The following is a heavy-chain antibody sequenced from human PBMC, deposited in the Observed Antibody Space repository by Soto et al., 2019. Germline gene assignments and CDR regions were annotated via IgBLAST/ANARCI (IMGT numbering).Heavy chain of an antibody. J-gene: IGHJ3*02. CDR3: ANSPLTGYYYPAIFVPRDAFDI. CDR1: GFTFSGSA. CDR2: IRSKANNYAT. D-gene: IGHD3-9*01. Sequence: GGSLRLSCAASGFTFSGSAIHWVRQASGKGLEWVGRIRSKANNYATAYAASVKGRFTISRDNSKNTPYLQMNSLRAEDTAVYYCANSPLTGYYYPAIFVPRDAFDIWGQGTMVTVSS. V-gene: IGHV3-73*01.